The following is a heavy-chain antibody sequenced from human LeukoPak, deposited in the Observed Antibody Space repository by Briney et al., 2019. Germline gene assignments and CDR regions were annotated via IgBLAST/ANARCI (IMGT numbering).Heavy chain of an antibody. J-gene: IGHJ4*02. D-gene: IGHD6-6*01. CDR2: IKTDGTTT. Sequence: GGSLRLSCAASGFGFSNFWMHWVRQAPGKGLVWVSRIKTDGTTTVYADSVKGRFTISRDNAKNSLYLQMNSLRAEDTAVYYCARESGYSYSSYNDYWGQGTLVTVSS. CDR3: ARESGYSYSSYNDY. CDR1: GFGFSNFW. V-gene: IGHV3-74*01.